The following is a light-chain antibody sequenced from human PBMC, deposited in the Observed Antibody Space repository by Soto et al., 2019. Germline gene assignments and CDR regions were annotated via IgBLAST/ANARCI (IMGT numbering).Light chain of an antibody. CDR1: QXVSYF. CDR2: DAS. V-gene: IGKV3-11*01. J-gene: IGKJ3*01. Sequence: EIVLTQSPATLSLSPGERXTXXXXASQXVSYFLAWYQQKSGQAPRLLIYDASSRATGIPARFSGSGFGTDFTLTISSLEPXXXXVXXXXXXXNWLGTFGPGTKVDIK. CDR3: XXXXNWLGT.